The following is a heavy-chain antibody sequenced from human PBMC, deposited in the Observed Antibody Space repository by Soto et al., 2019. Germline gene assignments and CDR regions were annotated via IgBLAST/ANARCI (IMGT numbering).Heavy chain of an antibody. J-gene: IGHJ4*02. V-gene: IGHV3-23*01. Sequence: GGSLRLSCAASGFTFSSYAMSWVRQAPGKGLEWVSAISGSGGSTYYADSVKGRFTISRDNSKNTLYLQMNSLRAEDTAVYYCAQLILGYCSSTSCYSGYWGQGTLVTVSS. CDR3: AQLILGYCSSTSCYSGY. CDR2: ISGSGGST. D-gene: IGHD2-2*01. CDR1: GFTFSSYA.